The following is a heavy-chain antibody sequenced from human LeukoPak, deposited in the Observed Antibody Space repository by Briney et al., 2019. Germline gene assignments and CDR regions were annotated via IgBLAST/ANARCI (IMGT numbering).Heavy chain of an antibody. CDR1: GFTFINAW. D-gene: IGHD6-13*01. CDR3: TTDPLVRYSSSWVMFDAFDI. CDR2: IKAKAHGGTT. J-gene: IGHJ3*02. Sequence: GGSLRLSCAASGFTFINAWMAWVRQAPGKGLEWVGRIKAKAHGGTTDYAAPVKGRFTISRDDSKNTLYLQMNSLKTEDTAVYYCTTDPLVRYSSSWVMFDAFDIWGQGTMVTVSS. V-gene: IGHV3-15*01.